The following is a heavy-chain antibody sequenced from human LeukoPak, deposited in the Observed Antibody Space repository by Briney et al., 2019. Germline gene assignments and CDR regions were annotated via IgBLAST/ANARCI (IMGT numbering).Heavy chain of an antibody. D-gene: IGHD4-17*01. CDR1: GFTFSNYA. V-gene: IGHV3-23*01. CDR3: ARDPNGDYIGALEF. J-gene: IGHJ3*01. Sequence: EGSLRLSCAASGFTFSNYAVMWVRQAPGQGLEWVSAITSGGAPRYADSVKGRFTISRDNSKNTLYLQMNSLRAEDTAQYFCARDPNGDYIGALEFWGRGTVVTVSS. CDR2: ITSGGAP.